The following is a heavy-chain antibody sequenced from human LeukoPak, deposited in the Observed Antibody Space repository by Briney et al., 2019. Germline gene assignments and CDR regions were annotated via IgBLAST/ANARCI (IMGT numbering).Heavy chain of an antibody. CDR3: ARESHDEVAGWPHIDY. CDR2: LSSSSGYT. CDR1: GFTFSDYN. V-gene: IGHV3-11*06. D-gene: IGHD6-19*01. Sequence: PGGSLRLSCAASGFTFSDYNMSWIRPAPGKGLEWVSYLSSSSGYTNYADSVKGRFTISRANAKNSLYLQMNRLRAEDTAVYYCARESHDEVAGWPHIDYLGQGTLVTVSS. J-gene: IGHJ4*02.